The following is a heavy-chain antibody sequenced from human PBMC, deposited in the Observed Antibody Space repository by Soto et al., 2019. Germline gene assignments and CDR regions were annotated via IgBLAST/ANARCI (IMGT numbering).Heavy chain of an antibody. CDR3: AEIAAAWFDY. V-gene: IGHV4-34*01. D-gene: IGHD6-13*01. Sequence: SEPLSPTCAVYGRAFPAYYWSWIRQPPGKGLEWIGEINQSGSTHYNPPLKSRVTISVDTSKNQLSLKLRSVTAADTAVYYCAEIAAAWFDYWGQGTLVTVSS. J-gene: IGHJ4*02. CDR2: INQSGST. CDR1: GRAFPAYY.